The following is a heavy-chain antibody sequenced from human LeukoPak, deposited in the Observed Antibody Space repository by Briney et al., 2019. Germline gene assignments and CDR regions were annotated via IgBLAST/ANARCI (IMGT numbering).Heavy chain of an antibody. CDR1: GSSISNCY. Sequence: PSETLSLTCTVSGSSISNCYWSWIRQPAGKRLEWLGRIYSSGSTNYNPSLESRVTVSVDTSKNQFSLKLSSVTAADTAVYYCAREHMVRGVINRWGQGALVTVSS. J-gene: IGHJ4*02. CDR3: AREHMVRGVINR. CDR2: IYSSGST. V-gene: IGHV4-4*07. D-gene: IGHD3-10*01.